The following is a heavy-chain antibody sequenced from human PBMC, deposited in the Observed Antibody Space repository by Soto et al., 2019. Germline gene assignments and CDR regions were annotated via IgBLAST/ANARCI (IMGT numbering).Heavy chain of an antibody. V-gene: IGHV1-69*13. J-gene: IGHJ6*02. CDR2: IIPIFGTA. CDR3: ARTGPPTRSFEIPEPPIAASHYYYYGMDV. Sequence: SVKVSCKASGGTFSSYAISWVRQAPGQGLEWMGGIIPIFGTANYAQKFQGRVTITADEFTSTAYMELSSLRSEDTAVYYRARTGPPTRSFEIPEPPIAASHYYYYGMDVWGQGTTVTVSS. CDR1: GGTFSSYA. D-gene: IGHD6-6*01.